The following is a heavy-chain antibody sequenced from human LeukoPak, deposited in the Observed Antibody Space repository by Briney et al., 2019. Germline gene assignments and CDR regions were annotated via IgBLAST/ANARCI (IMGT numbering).Heavy chain of an antibody. J-gene: IGHJ6*03. CDR2: IYYSGST. CDR1: GGSISRHY. D-gene: IGHD6-13*01. CDR3: ARGGAAALLEYSFYYYMDV. Sequence: PAETLSLTCTVSGGSISRHYWSWIRQPPGKGLEWIGNIYYSGSTNYNPSLRSRVTTSVDTSKNQFSLKLRSVTAADTAVYYCARGGAAALLEYSFYYYMDVWGKGTTVTVSS. V-gene: IGHV4-59*11.